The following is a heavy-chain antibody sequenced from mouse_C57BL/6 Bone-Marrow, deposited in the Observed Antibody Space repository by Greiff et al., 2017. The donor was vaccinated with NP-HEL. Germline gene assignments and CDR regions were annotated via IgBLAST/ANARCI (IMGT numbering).Heavy chain of an antibody. V-gene: IGHV1-64*01. CDR2: IHPNCGST. Sequence: LEWIGMIHPNCGSTNYNEKFKSKATLTVDKSSSTAYMQLSSLTSEDSAVYYCARRGSSYGWYFDVWGTGTTVTVSS. J-gene: IGHJ1*03. D-gene: IGHD1-1*01. CDR3: ARRGSSYGWYFDV.